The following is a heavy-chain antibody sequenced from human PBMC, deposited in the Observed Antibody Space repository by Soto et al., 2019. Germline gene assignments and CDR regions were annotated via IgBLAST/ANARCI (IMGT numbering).Heavy chain of an antibody. CDR2: INPRDGST. V-gene: IGHV1-46*01. CDR3: TRATRMRAHHCMDG. D-gene: IGHD2-15*01. CDR1: GYTFTSYY. J-gene: IGHJ6*03. Sequence: QVQLVQSGAEVKKPGASVRASCKTSGYTFTSYYIHWVRQAPGQGLEFMGIINPRDGSTTYAPRFQGTVTLTSDTSRSAVNMGLSSPRSEDTAVYYCTRATRMRAHHCMDGWGKGTTVPVSS.